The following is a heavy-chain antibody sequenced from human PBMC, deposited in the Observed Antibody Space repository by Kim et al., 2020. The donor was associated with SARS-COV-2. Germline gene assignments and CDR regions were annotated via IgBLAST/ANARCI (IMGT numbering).Heavy chain of an antibody. CDR2: INHSGST. J-gene: IGHJ3*02. CDR3: AKVHMRKNAFDI. Sequence: SETLSLTCAVYGGSFSGYYWSWIRQPPGKGLEWIGEINHSGSTNYNPSLKSRVTISVDTSKNQFSLKLSSVTAADTAVYYCAKVHMRKNAFDIWGQGTMVTVSS. D-gene: IGHD2-21*01. CDR1: GGSFSGYY. V-gene: IGHV4-34*01.